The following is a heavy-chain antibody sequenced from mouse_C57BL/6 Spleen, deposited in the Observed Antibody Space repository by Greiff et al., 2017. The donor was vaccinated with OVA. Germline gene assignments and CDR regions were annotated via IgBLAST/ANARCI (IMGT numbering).Heavy chain of an antibody. CDR2: LDPSDSET. Sequence: VQLQPPGAELVRPGSSVKLSCTASGYTFTSYWLHWVKQRPIQGLEWIGNLDPSDSETHYNQKFKDKATLTVDKSSSTAYMQLSSLTSEDSAVYYCARSEDYSNPFAYWGQGTLVTVSA. J-gene: IGHJ3*01. CDR1: GYTFTSYW. D-gene: IGHD2-5*01. V-gene: IGHV1-52*01. CDR3: ARSEDYSNPFAY.